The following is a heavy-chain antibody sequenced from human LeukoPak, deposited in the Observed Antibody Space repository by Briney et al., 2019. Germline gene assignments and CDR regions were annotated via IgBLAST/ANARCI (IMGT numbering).Heavy chain of an antibody. CDR3: ASHRRSHGAEY. CDR2: VNYTGNT. J-gene: IGHJ4*02. Sequence: PSETLSLTCTVSGGSFEHYYWSWIRQPPGKGLEFLGYVNYTGNTDYSPFLKSRLTISPDTAKKQFSLNLRSVSAADTAIYYCASHRRSHGAEYWGQGTLVTVSS. D-gene: IGHD5-18*01. V-gene: IGHV4-59*01. CDR1: GGSFEHYY.